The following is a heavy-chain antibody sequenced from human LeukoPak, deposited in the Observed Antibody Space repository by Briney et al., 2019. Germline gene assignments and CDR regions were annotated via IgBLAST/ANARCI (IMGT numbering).Heavy chain of an antibody. CDR2: IRYDGSNK. J-gene: IGHJ6*03. D-gene: IGHD3-16*01. Sequence: GGSLRLSCAASGFTLSNAWMNWVGQAPGKGLEWVAFIRYDGSNKYYADSVKGRFTISRDNSRNTLYLQMNSLRAEDTAVYYCAKGGHDYYYMDVWGKGTTVTISS. CDR1: GFTLSNAW. CDR3: AKGGHDYYYMDV. V-gene: IGHV3-30*02.